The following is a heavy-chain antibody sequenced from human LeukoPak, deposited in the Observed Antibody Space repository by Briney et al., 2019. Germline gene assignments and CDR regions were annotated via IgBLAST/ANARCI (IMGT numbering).Heavy chain of an antibody. CDR3: ARLSHYSSSWYNWFDP. CDR2: IIPIFGTA. D-gene: IGHD6-13*01. J-gene: IGHJ5*02. Sequence: SVKASCKAPGGTFSSYAISWVRQAPGQGLEWMGGIIPIFGTANYAQKFQGRVTITRNSSISTAYMELSSLRSEDTAVYYCARLSHYSSSWYNWFDPWGQGTLVTVSS. V-gene: IGHV1-69*05. CDR1: GGTFSSYA.